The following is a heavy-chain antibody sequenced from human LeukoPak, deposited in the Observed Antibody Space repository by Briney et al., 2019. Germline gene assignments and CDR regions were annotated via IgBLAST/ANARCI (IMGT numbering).Heavy chain of an antibody. J-gene: IGHJ4*02. D-gene: IGHD4-17*01. CDR2: INPNSGGT. CDR3: ARDPGDGDKRGDY. Sequence: GASVKVSCKASGYTFTVYYMHWVRQAPGQGLEWMGWINPNSGGTNYAQKFQGRVTMTRDTSISTAYMELSRLRSDDTAVYYCARDPGDGDKRGDYWGQGTLVTVSS. CDR1: GYTFTVYY. V-gene: IGHV1-2*02.